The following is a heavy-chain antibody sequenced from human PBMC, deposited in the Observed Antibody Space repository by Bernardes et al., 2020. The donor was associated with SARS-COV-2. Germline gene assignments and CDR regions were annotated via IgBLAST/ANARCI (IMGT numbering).Heavy chain of an antibody. Sequence: GSLRLSCAASGFDFSKYGIHWVRQAPGRGPEWVSVVSSTSQNIYYAKSVEGRFTISRDNSKSTAFLQMDSLRKDDTAVYFCVMLDYNGHCNWGQGTLVTVSS. D-gene: IGHD3-10*01. V-gene: IGHV3-30*03. CDR3: VMLDYNGHCN. CDR2: VSSTSQNI. J-gene: IGHJ4*02. CDR1: GFDFSKYG.